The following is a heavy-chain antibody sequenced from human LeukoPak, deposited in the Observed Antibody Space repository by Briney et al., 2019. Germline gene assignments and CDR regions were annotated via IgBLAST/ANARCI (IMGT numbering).Heavy chain of an antibody. J-gene: IGHJ6*02. CDR3: ARDMFTVTTALDYYYGMDV. Sequence: ASVKVSCKASGYTFTGYYMHWVRQAPGQGLEWMGRINPNSGGTNYAQKFQGGVTMTRDTSISTAYMELSRLRSDDTAVYYCARDMFTVTTALDYYYGMDVWGQGTTVTVSS. CDR2: INPNSGGT. V-gene: IGHV1-2*06. CDR1: GYTFTGYY. D-gene: IGHD4-17*01.